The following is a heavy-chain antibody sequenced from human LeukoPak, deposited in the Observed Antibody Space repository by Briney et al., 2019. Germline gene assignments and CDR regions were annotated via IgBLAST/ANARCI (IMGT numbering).Heavy chain of an antibody. D-gene: IGHD3-10*01. Sequence: KTSETLSLTCTVSGGSISSYYWSWIRQPPGKGLEWIGYTYTSGSTNYNPSLKSRVTISVDTSKNQFSLKLSSVTAADTAVYYCASTQYYYGSGRFNYWGQGTLVTVSS. CDR1: GGSISSYY. CDR2: TYTSGST. V-gene: IGHV4-4*09. J-gene: IGHJ4*02. CDR3: ASTQYYYGSGRFNY.